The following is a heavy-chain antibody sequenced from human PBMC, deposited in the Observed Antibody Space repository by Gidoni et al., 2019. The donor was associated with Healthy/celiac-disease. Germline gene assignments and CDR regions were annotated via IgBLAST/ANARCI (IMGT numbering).Heavy chain of an antibody. J-gene: IGHJ5*02. V-gene: IGHV4-39*01. CDR2: IYYRGST. CDR3: ARHIPGIALGLPGWFDP. D-gene: IGHD6-19*01. CDR1: GGPFSSSSHY. Sequence: QLQLQESGPGLVKPSETLSLTCTVSGGPFSSSSHYWGWIRPPPGQGLEWIGSIYYRGSTYYNPSLKSRVTMSVDTSKNQFSLKLSSVAAADTAVYYCARHIPGIALGLPGWFDPWGQGTLVTVSS.